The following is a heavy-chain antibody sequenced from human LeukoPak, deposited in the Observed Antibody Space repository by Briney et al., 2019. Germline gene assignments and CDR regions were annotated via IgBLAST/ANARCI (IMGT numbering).Heavy chain of an antibody. CDR3: TTAVSGWYLVYYYYGMDV. CDR1: GFTFSNAW. V-gene: IGHV3-15*01. J-gene: IGHJ6*02. D-gene: IGHD6-19*01. CDR2: IKCKTDGGTT. Sequence: PGGSLRLSCAASGFTFSNAWMSWVRQAPGKGLEWVGRIKCKTDGGTTDYAAPVKGRFTISRDDSKNTLYLQMNSLKTEDTAVYYCTTAVSGWYLVYYYYGMDVWGQGTTVTVSS.